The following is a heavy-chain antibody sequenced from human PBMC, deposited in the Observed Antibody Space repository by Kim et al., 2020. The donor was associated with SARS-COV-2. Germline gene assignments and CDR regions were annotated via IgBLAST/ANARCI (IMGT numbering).Heavy chain of an antibody. D-gene: IGHD3-16*01. V-gene: IGHV3-49*04. CDR3: TRGGDYVWWGYLVTHDY. CDR1: GFTFGDYA. J-gene: IGHJ4*02. Sequence: GGSLRLSCTASGFTFGDYAMSWVRQAPGKGLEWVGFIISKAYGGTSEYAASVKGRFTISRDDSKRIAYLQMNSLKTEDTAVYYCTRGGDYVWWGYLVTHDYWGQGTLVTVSS. CDR2: IISKAYGGTS.